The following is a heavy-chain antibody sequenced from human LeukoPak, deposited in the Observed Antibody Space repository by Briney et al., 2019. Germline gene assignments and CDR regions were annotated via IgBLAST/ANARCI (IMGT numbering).Heavy chain of an antibody. CDR3: ARGETTVTYGFDY. CDR1: GGSISSGSYY. J-gene: IGHJ4*02. CDR2: IYTSGST. Sequence: SETLSLTCTASGGSISSGSYYWSWIRQPAGKGLEWIGRIYTSGSTNYNPSLKSRVTISVDTSKNQFSLKLSSVTAADTAVYYCARGETTVTYGFDYWGQGTLVTVSS. V-gene: IGHV4-61*02. D-gene: IGHD4-11*01.